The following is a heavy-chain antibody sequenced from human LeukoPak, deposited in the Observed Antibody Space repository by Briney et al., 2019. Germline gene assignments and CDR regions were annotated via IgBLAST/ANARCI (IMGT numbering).Heavy chain of an antibody. V-gene: IGHV3-48*01. Sequence: GGSLRLSCAASGFTFSTDNMNWVRQAPGKGLEWISFIKSSGTITYYTDSVKGRFTISRDNAKNSLYLQMNSLRADDTAVYYCAREMDSGSYLGYWGQGALVTVSS. CDR1: GFTFSTDN. CDR2: IKSSGTIT. J-gene: IGHJ4*02. CDR3: AREMDSGSYLGY. D-gene: IGHD3-10*01.